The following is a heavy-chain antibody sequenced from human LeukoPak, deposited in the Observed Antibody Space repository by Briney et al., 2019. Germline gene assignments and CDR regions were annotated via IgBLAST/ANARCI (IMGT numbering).Heavy chain of an antibody. CDR1: GYTFTGYY. Sequence: ASVKVSCKASGYTFTGYYMHWVRQAPGQGLEWMGRINPNSGGTNYAQKFQGRVTMTRGTSISTAYMELSRLRSDDTAVYYCARDPDVVVPAAHTHYYYYYGMDVWGQGTTVTVSS. J-gene: IGHJ6*02. CDR2: INPNSGGT. CDR3: ARDPDVVVPAAHTHYYYYYGMDV. V-gene: IGHV1-2*06. D-gene: IGHD2-2*01.